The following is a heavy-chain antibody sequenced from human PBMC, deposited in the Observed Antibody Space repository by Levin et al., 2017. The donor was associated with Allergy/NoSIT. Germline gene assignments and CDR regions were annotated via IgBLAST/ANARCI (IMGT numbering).Heavy chain of an antibody. D-gene: IGHD6-19*01. Sequence: GGSLRLSCAASGFTFSSYGMHWVRQAPGKGLEWVAVISYDGSNKYYADSVKGRFTISRDNSKNTLYLQMNSLRAEDTAVYYCAKDKGRAVAAFDYWGQGTLVTVSS. CDR3: AKDKGRAVAAFDY. CDR1: GFTFSSYG. V-gene: IGHV3-30*18. CDR2: ISYDGSNK. J-gene: IGHJ4*02.